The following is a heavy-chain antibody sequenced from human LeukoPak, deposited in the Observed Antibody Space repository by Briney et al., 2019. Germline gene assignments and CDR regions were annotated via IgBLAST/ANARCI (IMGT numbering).Heavy chain of an antibody. CDR3: ARDESQSSSGWYWFAP. CDR2: IYTSGRI. V-gene: IGHV4-4*07. D-gene: IGHD6-19*01. CDR1: GGSISSYY. Sequence: SETLSLTCTVSGGSISSYYWSWIRQPAGKGLEWIGRIYTSGRIYYNPSLRSRVTISVDKSKNQFSLKLSSVTAADTAVYSRARDESQSSSGWYWFAPWDQATLVTASS. J-gene: IGHJ5*02.